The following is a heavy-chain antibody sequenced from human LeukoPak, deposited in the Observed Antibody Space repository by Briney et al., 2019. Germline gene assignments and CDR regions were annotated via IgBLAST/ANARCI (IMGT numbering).Heavy chain of an antibody. CDR2: AYYKSKWYK. V-gene: IGHV6-1*01. CDR3: ARGGPWDLPVGKFDY. J-gene: IGHJ4*02. Sequence: SQTLSLTCDISGDSVSSNSAAWNWIRQSPSRGLEWLGRAYYKSKWYKDYAGSVNSRITINPDTSKNQFSLQLNSVTPEDTAVYYCARGGPWDLPVGKFDYWGQGTLVTVSS. CDR1: GDSVSSNSAA. D-gene: IGHD1-26*01.